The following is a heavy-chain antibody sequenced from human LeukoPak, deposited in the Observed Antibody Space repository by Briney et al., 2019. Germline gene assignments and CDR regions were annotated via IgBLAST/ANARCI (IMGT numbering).Heavy chain of an antibody. D-gene: IGHD2-15*01. CDR2: IIPIFGTA. V-gene: IGHV1-69*13. Sequence: ASVKVSCKASGGTFSSYAISWVRQAPGQGLEWMGGIIPIFGTANYAQKFQGRVTITADESTSTAYMELSSLRSEDTAVYYCARRYCSGGSCYHPFDYWGQGTLATVSS. CDR3: ARRYCSGGSCYHPFDY. J-gene: IGHJ4*02. CDR1: GGTFSSYA.